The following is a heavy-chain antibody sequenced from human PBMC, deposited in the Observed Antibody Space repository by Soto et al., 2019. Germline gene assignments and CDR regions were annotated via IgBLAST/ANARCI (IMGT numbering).Heavy chain of an antibody. J-gene: IGHJ4*02. D-gene: IGHD4-17*01. V-gene: IGHV3-23*01. CDR2: ISGSGGST. CDR3: AKGNTPEPTWNYGDYYFDF. Sequence: GGSLRLSCAASGFTFASYAMSWVRQAPGKGLEWVSGISGSGGSTYYADSVKGRFTISRDNFKNTVHLQMNSLRAEDTAVYYCAKGNTPEPTWNYGDYYFDFWGQGTLVTVSS. CDR1: GFTFASYA.